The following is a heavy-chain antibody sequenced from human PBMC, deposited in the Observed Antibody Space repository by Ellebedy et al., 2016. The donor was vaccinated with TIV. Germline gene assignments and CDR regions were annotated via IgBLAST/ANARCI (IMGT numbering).Heavy chain of an antibody. J-gene: IGHJ4*02. Sequence: ASVKVSCXASGYTFIAYYIHWVRQAPGQGLEWMGWINPRTGGTNYAQKFPDRVTMTTDTSINTAYMELNRLRSDDTAVYYCARFNGWGYYFDYWGQGTLVTVSS. CDR1: GYTFIAYY. D-gene: IGHD6-19*01. CDR2: INPRTGGT. V-gene: IGHV1-2*02. CDR3: ARFNGWGYYFDY.